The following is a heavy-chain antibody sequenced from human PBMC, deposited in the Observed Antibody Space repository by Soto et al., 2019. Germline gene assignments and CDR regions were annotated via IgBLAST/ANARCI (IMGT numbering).Heavy chain of an antibody. CDR3: ARGGGRGSTAIDY. D-gene: IGHD4-4*01. CDR1: GGSISSGGYY. Sequence: QVQLQESGPGLVKPSQTLSLTCTVSGGSISSGGYYWSWIRQHPGKGLEWIGYISYSGSTYYNPSLKSRVTISVDTSKNQFSLKLSSVTAAGTAVYYCARGGGRGSTAIDYWGQGTLVTVSS. CDR2: ISYSGST. V-gene: IGHV4-31*03. J-gene: IGHJ4*02.